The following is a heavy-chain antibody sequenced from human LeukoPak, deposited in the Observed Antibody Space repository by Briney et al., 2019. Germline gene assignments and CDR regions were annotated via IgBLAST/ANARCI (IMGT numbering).Heavy chain of an antibody. CDR2: INPNSGGT. CDR1: GYTFTGYY. J-gene: IGHJ4*02. V-gene: IGHV1-2*02. CDR3: ARDETYYDYVWGSYRPYYFDY. D-gene: IGHD3-16*02. Sequence: GASVKVSCKASGYTFTGYYMHWVRQAPGQGLEWMGWINPNSGGTNYAQKFQGRVTMTRGTSISTAYMELSRLRSDDTAVYYCARDETYYDYVWGSYRPYYFDYWGQGTLVTVSS.